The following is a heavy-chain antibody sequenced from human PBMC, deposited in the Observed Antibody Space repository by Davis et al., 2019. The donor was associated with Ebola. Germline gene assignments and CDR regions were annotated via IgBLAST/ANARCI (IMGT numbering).Heavy chain of an antibody. CDR1: GGSVSSGSYY. Sequence: MPGGSLRLSCTVSGGSVSSGSYYWSWIRQPPGKGLEWIGYIYYRGSTNYNPSLKSRVTISVDTSKNQFSLKLSSVTAADTAVFYCAREFYYGSGSAFDIWGQGTMVTVSS. CDR3: AREFYYGSGSAFDI. CDR2: IYYRGST. J-gene: IGHJ3*02. D-gene: IGHD3-10*01. V-gene: IGHV4-61*01.